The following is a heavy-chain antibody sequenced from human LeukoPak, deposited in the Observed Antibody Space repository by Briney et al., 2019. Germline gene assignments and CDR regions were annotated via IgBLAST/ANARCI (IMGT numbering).Heavy chain of an antibody. Sequence: SETLSLTCTVSGGSISSGGYYWSWIRQHPGKGLEWIGYIYYSGSTYYNPSLKSRVTISVDTSKNQFSLKLSSVTAADTAVYYCARDSYCGGDCYSRWYFDLWGRGTLVTVSS. CDR1: GGSISSGGYY. V-gene: IGHV4-31*03. CDR2: IYYSGST. CDR3: ARDSYCGGDCYSRWYFDL. J-gene: IGHJ2*01. D-gene: IGHD2-21*02.